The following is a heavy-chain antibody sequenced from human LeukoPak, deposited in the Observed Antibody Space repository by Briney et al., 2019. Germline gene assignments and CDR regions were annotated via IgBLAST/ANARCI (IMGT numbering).Heavy chain of an antibody. CDR3: ARSRPADY. D-gene: IGHD2-2*01. J-gene: IGHJ4*02. CDR2: IYPGDSDT. Sequence: GESLKIYCKGPGYSFTSYWIGWVRQMPGKGLEWMGIIYPGDSDTRYSPSFQGQVTISADKSINTASLQWSSMKASDTAMYYCARSRPADYWGQGTLVTVSS. V-gene: IGHV5-51*01. CDR1: GYSFTSYW.